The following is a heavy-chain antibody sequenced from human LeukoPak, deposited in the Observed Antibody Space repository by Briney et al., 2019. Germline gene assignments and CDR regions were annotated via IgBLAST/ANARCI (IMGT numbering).Heavy chain of an antibody. CDR2: IYSDGST. CDR1: GFTVSSSY. CDR3: ARDLDSYGSY. V-gene: IGHV3-66*01. Sequence: GGSLRLSCAASGFTVSSSYMSWVRQAPGKGLEWVSVIYSDGSTYYADSVKGRFTIFRDNSKNTVYLQMNSLRAEDTAVYYCARDLDSYGSYWGQGTLVTVSS. J-gene: IGHJ4*02. D-gene: IGHD5-18*01.